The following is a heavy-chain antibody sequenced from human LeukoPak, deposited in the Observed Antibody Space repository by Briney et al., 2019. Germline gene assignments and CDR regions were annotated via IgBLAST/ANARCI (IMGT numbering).Heavy chain of an antibody. CDR2: INPNSGGT. CDR3: ARDEDIDTTPEGYFDY. D-gene: IGHD2-15*01. Sequence: ASVKVSCKASGYTFIGYYMHWVRQAPGQGLEWMGWINPNSGGTNYAQKFQGRVTMTRDTSISTAYMELSRLRSDDTAVYYCARDEDIDTTPEGYFDYRGQGTLVTVSS. J-gene: IGHJ4*02. CDR1: GYTFIGYY. V-gene: IGHV1-2*02.